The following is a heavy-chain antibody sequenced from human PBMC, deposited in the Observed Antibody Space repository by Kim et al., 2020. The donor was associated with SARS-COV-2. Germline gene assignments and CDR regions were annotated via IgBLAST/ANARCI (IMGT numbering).Heavy chain of an antibody. CDR3: ARHGALGQLVLY. Sequence: SETLSLTCTVSGGSISSSRYYWGWIRQPPGKGLEWIGSIYYSGSTYYNPSLKSRVTISVDTSKNQFSLKLSSVTAADTAVYYCARHGALGQLVLYWGQGTLVTLSS. D-gene: IGHD6-13*01. CDR1: GGSISSSRYY. CDR2: IYYSGST. V-gene: IGHV4-39*01. J-gene: IGHJ4*02.